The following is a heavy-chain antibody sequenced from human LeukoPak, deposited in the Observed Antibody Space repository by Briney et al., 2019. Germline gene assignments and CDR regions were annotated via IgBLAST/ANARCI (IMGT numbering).Heavy chain of an antibody. CDR2: IDPSDSYT. D-gene: IGHD3-10*01. Sequence: GESLKISCKGSGYSFTSYWISWVRQMPGKGLEWMGRIDPSDSYTNYSPSFQGHVTISADKSISTAFLQWSSLRASDTAMYYCGRGGSSTDNWGQGTLVTASP. CDR3: GRGGSSTDN. V-gene: IGHV5-10-1*01. J-gene: IGHJ4*02. CDR1: GYSFTSYW.